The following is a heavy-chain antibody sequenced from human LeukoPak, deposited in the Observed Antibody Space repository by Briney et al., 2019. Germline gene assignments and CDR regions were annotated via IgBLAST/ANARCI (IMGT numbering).Heavy chain of an antibody. CDR3: ARGSVQLWLRDTYYYMDV. CDR1: GFTFDDYA. V-gene: IGHV3-20*04. J-gene: IGHJ6*03. Sequence: GESLRLSCAASGFTFDDYAMNWVRQVPGRGLEWVSGVNWNGRITEYADSVKDRFTISRQNTKNSLYLYMNNLGGEDTALYFCARGSVQLWLRDTYYYMDVWGKGTTVTVSS. D-gene: IGHD5-18*01. CDR2: VNWNGRIT.